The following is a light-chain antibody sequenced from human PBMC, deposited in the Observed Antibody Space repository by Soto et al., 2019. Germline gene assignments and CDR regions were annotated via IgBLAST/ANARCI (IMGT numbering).Light chain of an antibody. Sequence: AIQMTQSPSSLSASVGDRVTITCRASQGIRNDLGWYQQKPGRAPKLLIYAASSLHSGVSSRFSGSGSGTDFTLTISSLQPEDFATYYCLQDYSYPYTFRQGTKLEIK. CDR1: QGIRND. J-gene: IGKJ2*01. CDR2: AAS. CDR3: LQDYSYPYT. V-gene: IGKV1-6*01.